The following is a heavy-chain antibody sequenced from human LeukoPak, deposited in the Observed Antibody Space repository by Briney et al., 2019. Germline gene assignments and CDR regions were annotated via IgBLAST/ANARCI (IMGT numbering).Heavy chain of an antibody. D-gene: IGHD3-3*02. J-gene: IGHJ4*02. CDR1: GYSISSSYY. V-gene: IGHV4-61*01. Sequence: SETLSLTCTVSGYSISSSYYWSWIRQPPGKGLEWIGYIYYSGSTNYNPSLKSRVTISVDTSKNQFSLKLSSVTAADTAVYYCASLLGGYFDYWGQGTLVTVSS. CDR2: IYYSGST. CDR3: ASLLGGYFDY.